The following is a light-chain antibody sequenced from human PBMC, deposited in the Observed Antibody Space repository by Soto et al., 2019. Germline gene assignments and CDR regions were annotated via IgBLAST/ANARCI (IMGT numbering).Light chain of an antibody. CDR1: QSVLYSSNNKNY. CDR3: QQYYTTPWT. Sequence: DIVMTQSPDSLAVSLGERATINCKSSQSVLYSSNNKNYFAWYQQKPGHPPKLLINWASTWESGVPDRFSGSGSGTDFALTISSLQAEDVAVYYCQQYYTTPWTFGQGTKVEIK. J-gene: IGKJ1*01. V-gene: IGKV4-1*01. CDR2: WAS.